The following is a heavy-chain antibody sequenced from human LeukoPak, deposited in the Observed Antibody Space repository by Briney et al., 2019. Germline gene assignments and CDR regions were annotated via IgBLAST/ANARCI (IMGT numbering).Heavy chain of an antibody. V-gene: IGHV3-64D*06. CDR3: VKGGRGYSYGPPMGY. D-gene: IGHD5-18*01. Sequence: GGSLRLSCSASGFTFSSYAMHWVRQAPGKGLEYVSAISSNGGSTYYADSVKGRFTISRDNSKNTLYRQMSSLRAEDTAVYYCVKGGRGYSYGPPMGYWGQGTLVTVSS. CDR2: ISSNGGST. J-gene: IGHJ4*02. CDR1: GFTFSSYA.